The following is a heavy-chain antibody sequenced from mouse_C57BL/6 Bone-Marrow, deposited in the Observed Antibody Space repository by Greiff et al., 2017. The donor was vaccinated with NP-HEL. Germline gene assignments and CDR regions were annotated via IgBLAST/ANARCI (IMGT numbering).Heavy chain of an antibody. CDR3: ARRVFYCGSSYGYWYFDV. J-gene: IGHJ1*03. CDR2: IYPGDGDT. CDR1: GYAFSSYW. D-gene: IGHD1-1*01. Sequence: VKVVESGAELVKPGASVKISCKASGYAFSSYWMNWVKQRPGKGLEWIGQIYPGDGDTTYNGKFKGQAPLTADKSSSTAYMQLSSLFSEYSAVYFCARRVFYCGSSYGYWYFDVWGTGTTVTVSS. V-gene: IGHV1-80*01.